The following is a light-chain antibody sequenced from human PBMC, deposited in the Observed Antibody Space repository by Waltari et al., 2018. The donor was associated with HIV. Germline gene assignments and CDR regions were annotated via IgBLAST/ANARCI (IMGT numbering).Light chain of an antibody. V-gene: IGLV2-14*01. J-gene: IGLJ3*02. CDR2: EVS. CDR3: SSYTSSSTWV. Sequence: QSVLTQPASVSGSPGQSITISCTGTSSDVGGYNYVSCYQQHPGKAPKRIIYEVSNRPSGVSNRFSGSKSGNTASLTISGLQAEDEADYYCSSYTSSSTWVFGGGTKLTVL. CDR1: SSDVGGYNY.